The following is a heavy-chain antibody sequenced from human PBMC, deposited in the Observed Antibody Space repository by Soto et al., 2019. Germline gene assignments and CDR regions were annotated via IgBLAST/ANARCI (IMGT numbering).Heavy chain of an antibody. CDR1: GFTFHNVW. CDR3: TTLHSYGLDC. D-gene: IGHD5-18*01. V-gene: IGHV3-15*01. CDR2: IRSKSDGGTP. J-gene: IGHJ4*02. Sequence: GSLRLSCATSGFTFHNVWMSWVRQAPGRGLEWVGHIRSKSDGGTPDYAAAMKGRFNISRDDAKNTVYVQMHSLKTEDTAVYYCTTLHSYGLDCWGQGALVTVSS.